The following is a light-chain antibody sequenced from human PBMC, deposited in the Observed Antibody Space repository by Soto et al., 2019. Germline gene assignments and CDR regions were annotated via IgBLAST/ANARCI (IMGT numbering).Light chain of an antibody. CDR3: QSYDSSTVV. V-gene: IGLV6-57*02. CDR2: EDN. Sequence: NFMLTQPHSVSESPGKTVTISCTGSSGSIASNYVQWYQQRPGSAPTTVIYEDNQRPSGVPDRFSGSIGSSSNSASLTISGLKTEDEADYYCQSYDSSTVVFGGGTKLTVL. CDR1: SGSIASNY. J-gene: IGLJ2*01.